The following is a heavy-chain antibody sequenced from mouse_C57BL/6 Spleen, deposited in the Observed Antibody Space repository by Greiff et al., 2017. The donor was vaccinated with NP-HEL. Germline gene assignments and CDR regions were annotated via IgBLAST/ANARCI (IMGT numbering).Heavy chain of an antibody. D-gene: IGHD2-3*01. CDR3: ARSDDGYSYYFDY. CDR1: GYTFTSYG. CDR2: IYPRSGNT. V-gene: IGHV1-81*01. Sequence: QVQLQQSGAELARPGASVKLSCKASGYTFTSYGISWVKQRTGQGLEWIGEIYPRSGNTYYNEKFKGKATLTADKSSSTAYMELRSLTSEDSAVYFCARSDDGYSYYFDYWGKGTTLTVSS. J-gene: IGHJ2*01.